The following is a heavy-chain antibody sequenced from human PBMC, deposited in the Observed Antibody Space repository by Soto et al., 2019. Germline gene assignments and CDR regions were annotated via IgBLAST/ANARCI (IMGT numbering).Heavy chain of an antibody. J-gene: IGHJ6*02. V-gene: IGHV3-23*01. Sequence: GPLRLPCTAAGSTFVSYAMSWVRHAPGKGLQWVPAISASGGSTYYADSVKGRFTIPRDNFKNPLYLQTNSMRAEDTAVYYCATPNHVYYNGMDVWGHGSTDTVSS. CDR2: ISASGGST. CDR1: GSTFVSYA. D-gene: IGHD7-27*01. CDR3: ATPNHVYYNGMDV.